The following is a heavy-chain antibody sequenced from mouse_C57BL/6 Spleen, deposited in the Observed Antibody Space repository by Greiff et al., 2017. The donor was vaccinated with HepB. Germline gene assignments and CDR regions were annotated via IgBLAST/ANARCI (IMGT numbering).Heavy chain of an antibody. J-gene: IGHJ4*01. CDR3: ARIYYYGRNAMDY. CDR1: GFTFSSYG. CDR2: ISSGGSYT. D-gene: IGHD1-1*01. V-gene: IGHV5-6*01. Sequence: EVQRVESGGDLVKPGGSLKLSCAASGFTFSSYGMSWVRQTPDKRLEWVATISSGGSYTYYPDSVKGRFTISRDNAKNTLYLQMSSLKSEDTAMYYCARIYYYGRNAMDYWGQGTSVTVSS.